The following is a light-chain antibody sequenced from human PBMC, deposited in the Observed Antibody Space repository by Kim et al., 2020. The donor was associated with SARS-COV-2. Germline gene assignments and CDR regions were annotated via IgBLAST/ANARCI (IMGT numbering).Light chain of an antibody. J-gene: IGLJ1*01. CDR3: QVWDSSNDHYV. CDR2: DDS. CDR1: NIGNKN. V-gene: IGLV3-21*03. Sequence: SSELTQPPSVSVAPEKTASITCGGNNIGNKNVHWYQQKPGQAPVLVVYDDSDRPSGIPERFSGSNSGNTATLTISRVEAGDEADYYCQVWDSSNDHYVFGTGTKVTVL.